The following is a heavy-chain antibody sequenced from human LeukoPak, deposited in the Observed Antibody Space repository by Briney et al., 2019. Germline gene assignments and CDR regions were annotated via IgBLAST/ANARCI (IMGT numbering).Heavy chain of an antibody. CDR1: GYTLTELS. J-gene: IGHJ4*02. CDR3: ATTAGYSGSHYFDY. CDR2: FDPEDGET. Sequence: ASVKVSCKVSGYTLTELSMHWVRQAPGKGLEWMGGFDPEDGETIYAQKFQGRVTMTEDTSTDTTYMELSSLRSEDTAVYYCATTAGYSGSHYFDYWGQGTLVTVSS. D-gene: IGHD1-26*01. V-gene: IGHV1-24*01.